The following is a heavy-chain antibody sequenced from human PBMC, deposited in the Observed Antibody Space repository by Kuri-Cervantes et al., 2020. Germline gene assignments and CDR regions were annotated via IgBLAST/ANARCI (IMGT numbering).Heavy chain of an antibody. CDR2: IKSKTDGGTT. Sequence: GGSLRLSCAASGFTFSSYSMNWVRQAPGKGLEWVGRIKSKTDGGTTDYAAPVKGRFTFSRDDSKNSLYLQMNSLKIEDTAIYHCARDYWGSYEYWGPGTLVTVSS. CDR3: ARDYWGSYEY. D-gene: IGHD3-16*01. V-gene: IGHV3-15*01. J-gene: IGHJ4*02. CDR1: GFTFSSYS.